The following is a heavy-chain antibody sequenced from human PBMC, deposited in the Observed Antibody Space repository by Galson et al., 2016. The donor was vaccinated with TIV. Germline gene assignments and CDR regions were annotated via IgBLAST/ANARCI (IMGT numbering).Heavy chain of an antibody. CDR3: ARDGARVGAHDAFDI. J-gene: IGHJ3*02. D-gene: IGHD3-16*01. CDR1: GFTFSSWH. V-gene: IGHV3-48*04. CDR2: ITYTSATI. Sequence: SLRLSCAASGFTFSSWHMDWVRQAPGEGLEWISFITYTSATICYADSVKGRVTISRDNANNSLYLQMNSLRAEDTAVYYCARDGARVGAHDAFDIWGQGTMVTVSS.